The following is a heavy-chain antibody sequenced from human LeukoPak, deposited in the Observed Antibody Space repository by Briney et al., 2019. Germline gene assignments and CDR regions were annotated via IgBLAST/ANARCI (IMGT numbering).Heavy chain of an antibody. CDR2: ISSSSSII. J-gene: IGHJ4*02. CDR3: ARDRRIAAPFDY. D-gene: IGHD6-13*01. V-gene: IGHV3-48*01. Sequence: GGSLRLSCAASGFTFSSYSMNWVRQAPGKGLEWVSYISSSSSIIYYADSVKGRFTISRDNAKNSLYLQMNSLRAEDTAVYYCARDRRIAAPFDYWGQGTLVTVSS. CDR1: GFTFSSYS.